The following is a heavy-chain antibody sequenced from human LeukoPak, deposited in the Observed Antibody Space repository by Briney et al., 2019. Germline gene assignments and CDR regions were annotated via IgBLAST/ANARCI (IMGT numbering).Heavy chain of an antibody. CDR3: ARNGDYDFWSGPFDY. V-gene: IGHV3-11*04. Sequence: PGGSLRLFCAASGFTFNEYYMRWIRPAPGKGLEWVSYISSSGSTIYYADSVKGRFTISRDNAKNSLYLQMNSLRAEDTAVYYCARNGDYDFWSGPFDYWGQGTLVTVSS. CDR2: ISSSGSTI. CDR1: GFTFNEYY. J-gene: IGHJ4*02. D-gene: IGHD3-3*01.